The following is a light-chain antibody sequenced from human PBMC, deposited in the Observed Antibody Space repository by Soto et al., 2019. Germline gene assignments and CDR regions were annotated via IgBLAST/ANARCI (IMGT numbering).Light chain of an antibody. V-gene: IGLV4-69*01. J-gene: IGLJ3*02. Sequence: QPVLTQSPSASASLGASVKLTCTLSSGHSNYAIAWHQQEPEKGPRYLMKVNSEGGHAKGGGIPARFSGSSSGADRYLTISNLQPEDEADYYCQTWDTDIPVFGGGTQLTVL. CDR2: VNSEGGH. CDR1: SGHSNYA. CDR3: QTWDTDIPV.